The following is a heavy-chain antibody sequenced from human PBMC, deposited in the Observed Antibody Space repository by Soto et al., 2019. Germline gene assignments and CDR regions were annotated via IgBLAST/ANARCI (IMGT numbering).Heavy chain of an antibody. CDR3: ARVGIAAPSYYYYGMDV. Sequence: SVKVSCKASGGTFSSYAISWVRQAPGQGLEWMGGIIPIFGTANYAQKFQGRVTITADESTSTAYMELSSLRSEDTAVYYCARVGIAAPSYYYYGMDVWGQGATVTVSS. D-gene: IGHD6-6*01. CDR1: GGTFSSYA. J-gene: IGHJ6*02. CDR2: IIPIFGTA. V-gene: IGHV1-69*13.